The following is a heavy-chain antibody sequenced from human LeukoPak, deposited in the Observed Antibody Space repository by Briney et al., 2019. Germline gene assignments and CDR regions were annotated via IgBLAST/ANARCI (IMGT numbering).Heavy chain of an antibody. D-gene: IGHD6-13*01. CDR1: GFTFDDYA. V-gene: IGHV3-9*03. CDR2: ISWNSGSI. J-gene: IGHJ4*02. CDR3: AKDIGAAGTSYYFDY. Sequence: GRSLRLSCAASGFTFDDYAMNWVRQAPGEGLEWVSGISWNSGSIGYADSVKGRFTISRDNAKNSLYLQMNSLRAEDMALYYCAKDIGAAGTSYYFDYWGQGTLVTVSS.